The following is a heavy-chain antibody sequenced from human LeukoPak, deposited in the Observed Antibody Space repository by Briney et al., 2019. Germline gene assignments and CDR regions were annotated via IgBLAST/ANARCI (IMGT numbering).Heavy chain of an antibody. CDR2: ISYDGSNK. CDR3: ARGADSSGYYRLSYFDY. J-gene: IGHJ4*02. CDR1: GFTFSSYA. D-gene: IGHD3-22*01. V-gene: IGHV3-30-3*01. Sequence: PGGSLRLSCAASGFTFSSYAMHWVRQAPGKGLEWVAVISYDGSNKYYADSVKGRFTISRDNSKNTLYLQMNSLRAEDTAVYYCARGADSSGYYRLSYFDYWGQGTLVTVSS.